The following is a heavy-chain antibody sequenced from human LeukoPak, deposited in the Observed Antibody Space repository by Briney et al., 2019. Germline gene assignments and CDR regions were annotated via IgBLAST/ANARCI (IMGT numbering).Heavy chain of an antibody. CDR1: GYRFTSYW. CDR3: ARRYCSSTSCYGGWFDP. Sequence: GESLKISCQGSGYRFTSYWIGWVRHMPGKGLEWMGIIYPGDSDTRYSPSFQGQVTISADKSISTAYLQWSSLKASDTAMYYCARRYCSSTSCYGGWFDPWGQGTLVTVSS. CDR2: IYPGDSDT. J-gene: IGHJ5*02. D-gene: IGHD2-2*01. V-gene: IGHV5-51*01.